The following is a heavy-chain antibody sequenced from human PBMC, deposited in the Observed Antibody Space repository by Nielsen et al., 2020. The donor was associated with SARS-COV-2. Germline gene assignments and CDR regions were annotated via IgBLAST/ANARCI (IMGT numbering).Heavy chain of an antibody. CDR3: ARPASGTYQNPDS. Sequence: GESLKISCKGSGYSFTSHWINWVRQMPGKGLEWMGRIDPSDSYTNYSPSFQGHVSISADKSISTAFLQWSSLRASDSAMYYCARPASGTYQNPDSWGQGTLVTVTS. CDR2: IDPSDSYT. J-gene: IGHJ4*02. V-gene: IGHV5-10-1*01. CDR1: GYSFTSHW. D-gene: IGHD1-26*01.